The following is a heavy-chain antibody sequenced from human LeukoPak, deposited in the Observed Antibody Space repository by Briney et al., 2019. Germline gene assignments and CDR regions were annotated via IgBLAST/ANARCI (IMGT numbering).Heavy chain of an antibody. J-gene: IGHJ5*02. V-gene: IGHV5-51*01. CDR2: IYPGDSDT. CDR1: GYSFTTHW. Sequence: GESLKISCKDSGYSFTTHWIGWVRQMPGKGLEWMGIIYPGDSDTRYSPSFQGQVTISVDKSISTAYLQWSSLKASDTAIYYCARLDGSGIFMMNWFDPWGQGTLVTVSS. CDR3: ARLDGSGIFMMNWFDP. D-gene: IGHD3-10*01.